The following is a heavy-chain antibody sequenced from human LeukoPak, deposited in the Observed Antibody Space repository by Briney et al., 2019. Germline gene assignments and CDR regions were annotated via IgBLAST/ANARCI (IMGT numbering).Heavy chain of an antibody. J-gene: IGHJ4*02. D-gene: IGHD1-26*01. CDR3: GRATGIVAATLDY. CDR1: GGTFSSYG. CDR2: IIPVFATP. V-gene: IGHV1-69*05. Sequence: ASVKVSCKSSGGTFSSYGVNWVRQAPGQGLEWMGGIIPVFATPNFAQKFQGRVTISTDESASTAYMELHSLRSEDTAVYFCGRATGIVAATLDYWGQGTLVTVSS.